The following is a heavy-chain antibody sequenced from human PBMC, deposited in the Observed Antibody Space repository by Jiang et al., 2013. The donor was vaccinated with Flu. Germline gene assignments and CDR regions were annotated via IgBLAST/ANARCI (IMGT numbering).Heavy chain of an antibody. Sequence: GLVKPSETLSLTCTVSGGPVSSGTYYWNWIRQPPGKRLEWIGYIYYSGSTEYNPSLKSRVTISGDTSKNHFSLKLTPVTAADTAVYYCARGDADYVNLDYWGQGTLVTVSS. D-gene: IGHD4-17*01. CDR3: ARGDADYVNLDY. CDR1: GGPVSSGTYY. V-gene: IGHV4-61*03. J-gene: IGHJ4*02. CDR2: IYYSGST.